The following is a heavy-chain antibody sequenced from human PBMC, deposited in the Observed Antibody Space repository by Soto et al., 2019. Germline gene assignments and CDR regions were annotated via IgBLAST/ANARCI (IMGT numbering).Heavy chain of an antibody. J-gene: IGHJ6*02. D-gene: IGHD2-15*01. Sequence: QVQLVQSGAEVKKPGSSVKVSCKASGGTFSSYAISWVRQAPGQGLEWMGGIIPIFGTANYAQKFQGRVTITADESTSSAYMELSSVRSEDTAVYYCARDRDIVVVVPGGYGMGVWGQGATVTVSS. CDR3: ARDRDIVVVVPGGYGMGV. CDR2: IIPIFGTA. CDR1: GGTFSSYA. V-gene: IGHV1-69*01.